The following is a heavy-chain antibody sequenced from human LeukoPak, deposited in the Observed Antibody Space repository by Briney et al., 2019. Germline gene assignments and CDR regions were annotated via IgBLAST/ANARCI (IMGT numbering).Heavy chain of an antibody. Sequence: GGSLRLSCAASRFTFNTYAVNWVRQAPGKGLEWVSAISGNGDITYYADSVRGRFTVSRDNSKNTLYLQMNSLRAEDTAVYYCARVKRDCSGGSCYSYDYWGQGTLVTVSS. D-gene: IGHD2-15*01. J-gene: IGHJ4*02. CDR2: ISGNGDIT. CDR1: RFTFNTYA. CDR3: ARVKRDCSGGSCYSYDY. V-gene: IGHV3-23*01.